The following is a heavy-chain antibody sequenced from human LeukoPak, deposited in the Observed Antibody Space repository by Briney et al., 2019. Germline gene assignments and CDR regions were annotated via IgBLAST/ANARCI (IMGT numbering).Heavy chain of an antibody. Sequence: PGGSLRLSCAASGFTFSSYWMHWIRQAPGKGLVWVSRINSDGSSTSYADSVKGRFTISRDNAKNTLYLQMNSLKTEDTAVYYCTNRSPQLDGGNLYWYFDLWGRGTLVTVSS. V-gene: IGHV3-74*01. CDR1: GFTFSSYW. CDR3: TNRSPQLDGGNLYWYFDL. J-gene: IGHJ2*01. CDR2: INSDGSST. D-gene: IGHD4-23*01.